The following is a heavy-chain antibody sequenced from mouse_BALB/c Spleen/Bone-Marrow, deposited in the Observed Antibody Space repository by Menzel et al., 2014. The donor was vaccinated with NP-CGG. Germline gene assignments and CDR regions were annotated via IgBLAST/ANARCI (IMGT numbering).Heavy chain of an antibody. CDR2: IRSKPNNHAT. J-gene: IGHJ3*01. CDR1: GFTFSDAW. V-gene: IGHV6-6*01. D-gene: IGHD2-1*01. CDR3: MDGNLFAY. Sequence: LQQSGGGLVQPGGSMKLSCVASGFTFSDAWMDWVRRSPEKGLEWVAEIRSKPNNHATYYAESVKGRFTISRDDSKSSVYLQMNSLRAEDTGIYYCMDGNLFAYWGQGTLVTVSA.